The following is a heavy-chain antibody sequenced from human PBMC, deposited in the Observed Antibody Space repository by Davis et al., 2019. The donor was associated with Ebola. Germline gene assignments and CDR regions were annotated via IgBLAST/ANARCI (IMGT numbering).Heavy chain of an antibody. CDR1: GGSFSGYY. V-gene: IGHV4-34*01. D-gene: IGHD3-16*02. CDR3: ARGDLGELPFGFDY. CDR2: INHSGST. J-gene: IGHJ4*02. Sequence: MPSETLSLTCAVYGGSFSGYYWSWIRQPPGKGLEWIGEINHSGSTNYNPSLKSRVTISVDTSKNQFSLKLSSVTAADTAVYYCARGDLGELPFGFDYWGQGTLVTVSS.